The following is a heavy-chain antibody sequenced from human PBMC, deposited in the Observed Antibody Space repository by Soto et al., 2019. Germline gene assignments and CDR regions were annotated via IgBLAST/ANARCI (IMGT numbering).Heavy chain of an antibody. CDR2: INPSGGST. Sequence: ASVKVSCKASGYTFTSYYMHWVRQAPGQGLEWMGIINPSGGSTSYAQKFQGRVTMTRDTSTSTVYMELSSLRSEDTAVYYCARGTLLSWYDFWSWGFDPWGQGTLVTVSS. D-gene: IGHD3-3*01. J-gene: IGHJ5*02. CDR3: ARGTLLSWYDFWSWGFDP. V-gene: IGHV1-46*01. CDR1: GYTFTSYY.